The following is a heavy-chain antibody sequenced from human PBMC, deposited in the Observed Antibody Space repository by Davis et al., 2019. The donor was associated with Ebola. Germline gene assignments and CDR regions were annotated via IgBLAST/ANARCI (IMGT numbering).Heavy chain of an antibody. CDR1: GFTVSSNY. CDR3: ARAYGDYGLDY. Sequence: GGSLRLSCAASGFTVSSNYVNWVRQAPGKGLEWVSVIYSGGSGSTYYADSVKGRFTISRDNSKNTVYFQMNSLRAEDTAVYYCARAYGDYGLDYWGQGTLVTVSS. CDR2: IYSGGSGST. D-gene: IGHD4-17*01. V-gene: IGHV3-66*01. J-gene: IGHJ4*02.